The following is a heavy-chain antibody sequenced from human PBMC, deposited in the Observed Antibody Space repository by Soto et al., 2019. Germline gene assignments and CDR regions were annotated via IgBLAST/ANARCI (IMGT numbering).Heavy chain of an antibody. CDR2: ISGSGGST. D-gene: IGHD3-22*01. CDR3: AKDTFNRGVVTMIVATFDY. J-gene: IGHJ4*02. Sequence: PGESLKISCAASGFTFSSYAMSWVRQAPGKGLEWVSAISGSGGSTYYADSVKGRFTISRDNSKNTLYLQMNSLRAEDTAVYYCAKDTFNRGVVTMIVATFDYWGQGTLVTVSS. CDR1: GFTFSSYA. V-gene: IGHV3-23*01.